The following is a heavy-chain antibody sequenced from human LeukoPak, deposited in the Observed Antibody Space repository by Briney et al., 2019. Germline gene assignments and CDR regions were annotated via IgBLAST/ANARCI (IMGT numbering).Heavy chain of an antibody. CDR1: GDSISSNNYS. CDR3: ARQYYYYYIDV. CDR2: IHYSGST. Sequence: SQTLSLTCTVSGDSISSNNYSWGWIREPPGKGLEWIGSIHYSGSTYYNPSLKSRVTISVDTSKNQFSLQLSSVTAADTASYYCARQYYYYYIDVWGKGTTVTVSS. V-gene: IGHV4-39*01. J-gene: IGHJ6*03.